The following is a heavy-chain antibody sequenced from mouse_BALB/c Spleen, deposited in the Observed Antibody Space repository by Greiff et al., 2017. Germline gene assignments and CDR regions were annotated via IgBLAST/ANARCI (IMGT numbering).Heavy chain of an antibody. V-gene: IGHV1-5*01. CDR2: IYPGNSDT. CDR3: TRSSYDYDYAMDY. CDR1: GYTFTSYW. Sequence: EVQVVESGTVLARPGASVKMSCKASGYTFTSYWMHWVKQRPGQGLEWIGAIYPGNSDTSYNQKFKGKAKLTAVTSTSTAYMELSSLTNEDSAVYYCTRSSYDYDYAMDYWGQGTSVTVSS. D-gene: IGHD2-4*01. J-gene: IGHJ4*01.